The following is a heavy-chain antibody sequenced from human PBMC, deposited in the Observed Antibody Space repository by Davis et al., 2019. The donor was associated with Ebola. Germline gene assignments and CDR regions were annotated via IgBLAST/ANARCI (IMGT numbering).Heavy chain of an antibody. V-gene: IGHV2-5*01. CDR1: GFSLSTSGVG. J-gene: IGHJ4*02. CDR3: AHRPRQWLTFDY. Sequence: SGPTLVKPTQTLTLTCTFSGFSLSTSGVGVGWIRQPPGKALEWLALIYWNDDKRYSPSLKSRLTITKDTSKNQVVLTMTNMDPVDTATYYCAHRPRQWLTFDYWGQGTLVTVSS. CDR2: IYWNDDK. D-gene: IGHD6-19*01.